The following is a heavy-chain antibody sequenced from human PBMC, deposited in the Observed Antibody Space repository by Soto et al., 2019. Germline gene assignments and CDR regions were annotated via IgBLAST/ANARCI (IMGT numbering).Heavy chain of an antibody. Sequence: SETLSLTCAVYGVSFTPYYWGWIRQPPGKGLEWIGEIYHTGSTNYDPSLKSRVTLSADTSKNQFSLKLTSVTAADTALYYCARILPVVPSVLASRTRGMDVWGQGTTVTVSS. CDR1: GVSFTPYY. J-gene: IGHJ6*02. V-gene: IGHV4-34*01. CDR3: ARILPVVPSVLASRTRGMDV. D-gene: IGHD2-2*01. CDR2: IYHTGST.